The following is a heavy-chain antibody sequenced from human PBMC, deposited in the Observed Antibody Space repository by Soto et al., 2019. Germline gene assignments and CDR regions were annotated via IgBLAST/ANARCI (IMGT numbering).Heavy chain of an antibody. D-gene: IGHD2-21*02. J-gene: IGHJ4*02. V-gene: IGHV4-30-2*06. CDR1: GGSISRAGYS. CDR2: IYNSGST. CDR3: AGSRVVTTYFDY. Sequence: QLQLQESGSRLVKPSQTLSLTCAVSGGSISRAGYSWSWIRQSPGKGLEWIGYIYNSGSTFYNPSLKSRLTISVDRSKSQSSLQLNSVTAAATAVYYCAGSRVVTTYFDYWGQGTLVTVSS.